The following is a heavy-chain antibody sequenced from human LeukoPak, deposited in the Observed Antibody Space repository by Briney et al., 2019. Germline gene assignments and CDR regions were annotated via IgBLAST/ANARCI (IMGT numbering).Heavy chain of an antibody. CDR3: ARAGYEYYFDY. D-gene: IGHD5-12*01. CDR1: GFTFSSYE. Sequence: GGSLRLSCAASGFTFSSYEMNWVRQAPGKGLEWVSYISSSGSTIYYADSVKGRFTISRDNAKNSLYLQMNSLRAEGTAVYYCARAGYEYYFDYWGQGTLVTVSS. V-gene: IGHV3-48*03. CDR2: ISSSGSTI. J-gene: IGHJ4*02.